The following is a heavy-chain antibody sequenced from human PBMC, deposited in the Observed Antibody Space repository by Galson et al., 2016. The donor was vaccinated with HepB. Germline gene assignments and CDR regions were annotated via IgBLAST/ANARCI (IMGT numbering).Heavy chain of an antibody. V-gene: IGHV2-5*02. CDR3: AHMGSSSSWHFDY. D-gene: IGHD6-13*01. CDR2: IFWDDDK. Sequence: PALVKPTQTLTLTCACSEFSLRSSGVGVGWIRQPPGKALEWLALIFWDDDKRYSPSLKSRLTITVDTFNNQVVLTLTNVGPVDTATYFCAHMGSSSSWHFDYWGQGALVTVSS. CDR1: EFSLRSSGVG. J-gene: IGHJ4*02.